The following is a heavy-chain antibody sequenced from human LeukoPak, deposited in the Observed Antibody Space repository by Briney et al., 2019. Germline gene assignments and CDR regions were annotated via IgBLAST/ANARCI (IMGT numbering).Heavy chain of an antibody. CDR2: INQDGREK. CDR3: ARVRAAGSYDAFDI. CDR1: GFTFSDAW. D-gene: IGHD1-26*01. J-gene: IGHJ3*02. V-gene: IGHV3-7*01. Sequence: PGGSLRLSCAASGFTFSDAWMSWVRQAPGKGLEWVANINQDGREKYYVDSVKGRFTISRDNAKNSLFLQMNSLRAEDTAVYYCARVRAAGSYDAFDIWGQGTMVTVSS.